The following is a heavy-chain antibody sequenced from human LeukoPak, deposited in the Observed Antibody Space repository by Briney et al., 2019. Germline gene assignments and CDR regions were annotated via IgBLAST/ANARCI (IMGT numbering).Heavy chain of an antibody. J-gene: IGHJ3*02. D-gene: IGHD4-11*01. Sequence: GGSLGLSCAASGISVSSNYMSWVRQAPGKGLEWVSISYDSGSTYYADSVKGRFTISRDSSKNTLYLQMNSLRAEDTAVYYCARGQPQWTTVTTTIRAFDIWGQGTMVTVSS. CDR3: ARGQPQWTTVTTTIRAFDI. CDR2: SYDSGST. CDR1: GISVSSNY. V-gene: IGHV3-53*01.